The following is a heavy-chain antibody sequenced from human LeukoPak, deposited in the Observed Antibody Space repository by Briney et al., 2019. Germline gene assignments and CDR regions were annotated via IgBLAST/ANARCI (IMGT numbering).Heavy chain of an antibody. CDR3: AGAGDYYDTHYFDY. J-gene: IGHJ4*02. CDR2: IDWNGGNT. V-gene: IGHV3-20*04. Sequence: AGGSLRLSCSASGFTFGDYGISWVRQGPGKGLEWVSGIDWNGGNTVYADSVKGRFTVSRDNAKNSLYLQMNSLRAEDTALYYCAGAGDYYDTHYFDYWGQGTLVSVSS. CDR1: GFTFGDYG. D-gene: IGHD3-22*01.